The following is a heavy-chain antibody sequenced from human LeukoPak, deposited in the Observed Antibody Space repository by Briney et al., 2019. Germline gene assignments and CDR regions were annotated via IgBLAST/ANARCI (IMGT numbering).Heavy chain of an antibody. V-gene: IGHV6-1*01. D-gene: IGHD2-2*01. CDR3: AGRLTQYDCFDP. CDR2: TYYRSTWYN. J-gene: IGHJ5*02. Sequence: SQTLSLTCAISGDSVSSNSVTWNWIRQSPSRGLEWLGRTYYRSTWYNDCAVSVRGRITVNPDTSKNQFSLHLNSVTPEDTAVYYCAGRLTQYDCFDPWGQGILVTVSS. CDR1: GDSVSSNSVT.